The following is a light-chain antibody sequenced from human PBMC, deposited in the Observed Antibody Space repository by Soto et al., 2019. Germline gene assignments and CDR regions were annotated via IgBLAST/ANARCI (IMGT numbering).Light chain of an antibody. Sequence: EIVMTQSPATLSVSPGERATLSCRASQSLSSNLAWYQQKPGQAPRLLIYGASTRATGVPARFSGSGSGTEFTLTISSLQSEDFAVYSCQQYNNWPLTFGGGTKVDI. J-gene: IGKJ4*01. V-gene: IGKV3-15*01. CDR1: QSLSSN. CDR3: QQYNNWPLT. CDR2: GAS.